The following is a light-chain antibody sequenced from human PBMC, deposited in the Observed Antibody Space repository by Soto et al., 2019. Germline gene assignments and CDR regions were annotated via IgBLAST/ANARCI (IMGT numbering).Light chain of an antibody. CDR2: WAS. J-gene: IGKJ1*01. CDR3: QHHYSTPPT. V-gene: IGKV4-1*01. Sequence: DIVMTQSPDSLAVSLGERATINCKSSQSVLYSSNNKNYLAWHQQKPGQPPKLLIYWASTRESGVPDRFSGSGSGTDFTPTISRLQAEDVAVYYCQHHYSTPPTFGQGTKVEIK. CDR1: QSVLYSSNNKNY.